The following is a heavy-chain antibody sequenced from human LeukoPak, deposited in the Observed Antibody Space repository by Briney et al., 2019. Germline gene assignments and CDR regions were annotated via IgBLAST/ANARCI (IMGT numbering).Heavy chain of an antibody. Sequence: PSETLSLTCTVSGGSISGSSYYWSWIRQPPGKGLEWIGEINHSGSTNYNPSLKSRVTISVDTSKNQFSLKLSSVTAADTAVYYCARGPKRYGMDVWGQGTTVTVSS. V-gene: IGHV4-39*07. J-gene: IGHJ6*02. CDR2: INHSGST. CDR3: ARGPKRYGMDV. CDR1: GGSISGSSYY.